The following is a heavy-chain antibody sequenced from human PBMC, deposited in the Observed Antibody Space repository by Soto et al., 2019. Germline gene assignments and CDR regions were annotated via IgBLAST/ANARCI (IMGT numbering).Heavy chain of an antibody. D-gene: IGHD2-2*01. Sequence: GGSLRLSCAASGFTFSSYAMSWVRQAPGKGLEWVSAISGSGGSTYYAETVKGRFTISRDNSKNTLCLQMNSLRAEDTAVYYCAKSSSTIAHLGYYYYMDVWGKGTTVTVSS. CDR3: AKSSSTIAHLGYYYYMDV. CDR2: ISGSGGST. V-gene: IGHV3-23*01. CDR1: GFTFSSYA. J-gene: IGHJ6*03.